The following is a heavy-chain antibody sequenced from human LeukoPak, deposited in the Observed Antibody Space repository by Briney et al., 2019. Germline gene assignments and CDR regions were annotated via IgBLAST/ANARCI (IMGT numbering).Heavy chain of an antibody. CDR3: ARHGELRFLEWLFGGLFDY. D-gene: IGHD3-3*01. V-gene: IGHV4-39*01. CDR1: GGSISSSSYY. Sequence: SETLSLTCTVSGGSISSSSYYWGWIRQPPGKGLEWIGSIYYSGSTYYNPSLKSRVTISVDTSKNQFSLKLSSVTAADTAVYYCARHGELRFLEWLFGGLFDYWGQGTLVTVSS. CDR2: IYYSGST. J-gene: IGHJ4*02.